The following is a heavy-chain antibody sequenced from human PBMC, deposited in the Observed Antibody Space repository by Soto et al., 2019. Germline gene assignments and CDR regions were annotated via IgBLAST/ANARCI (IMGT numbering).Heavy chain of an antibody. D-gene: IGHD5-18*01. V-gene: IGHV1-3*01. CDR2: INAGNGNT. Sequence: AASVKVSCKASGYTFTSYAMHWVRQAPGQRLEWMGWINAGNGNTKYSQKFQGRVTITRDTSASTAYMELSSLRSEDTAVYYCARALIWLRAFDIWGQGTMVTVSS. J-gene: IGHJ3*02. CDR1: GYTFTSYA. CDR3: ARALIWLRAFDI.